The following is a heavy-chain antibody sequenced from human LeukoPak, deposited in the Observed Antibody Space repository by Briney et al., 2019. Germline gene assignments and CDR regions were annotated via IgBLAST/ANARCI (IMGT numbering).Heavy chain of an antibody. V-gene: IGHV1-8*01. J-gene: IGHJ5*02. Sequence: GASVKVSCKASGYTFTSYDINWVRQATGQGLEWMGWMNPNSGNTGYAQKFQGRVTMTRNTSISTAYMELSSLRSEDTAVYYCARGHRGDFWSGYYYWFDPWGQGNLVTVSS. D-gene: IGHD3-3*01. CDR1: GYTFTSYD. CDR3: ARGHRGDFWSGYYYWFDP. CDR2: MNPNSGNT.